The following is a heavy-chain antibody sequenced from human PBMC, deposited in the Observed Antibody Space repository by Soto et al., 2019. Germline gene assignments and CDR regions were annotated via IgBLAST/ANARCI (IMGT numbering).Heavy chain of an antibody. D-gene: IGHD3-3*01. V-gene: IGHV4-34*01. CDR3: ATRITVFGLLIPPFDP. Sequence: PXATLSLPCAVCGGSFSGYYWNWIRQPPGKGLEWIGEINHTVGTHYNPSLNSRVTMSVDTSKNQFSLRLSSVTAADTAIYYCATRITVFGLLIPPFDPCGQGTQVTVSS. CDR2: INHTVGT. CDR1: GGSFSGYY. J-gene: IGHJ5*02.